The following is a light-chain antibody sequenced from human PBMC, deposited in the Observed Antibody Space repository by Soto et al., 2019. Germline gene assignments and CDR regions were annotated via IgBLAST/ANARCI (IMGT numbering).Light chain of an antibody. Sequence: EIVLTQSPATLSSFPGDRVTLSCRASQGVNTRLAWYQQRPGQSPRLLIYGASSRATGIPARFSGRGSGTDFTLIISRLEPEDFAVYYCQQFAGSFGGGTKVDIK. CDR3: QQFAGS. CDR2: GAS. CDR1: QGVNTR. J-gene: IGKJ4*02. V-gene: IGKV3-20*01.